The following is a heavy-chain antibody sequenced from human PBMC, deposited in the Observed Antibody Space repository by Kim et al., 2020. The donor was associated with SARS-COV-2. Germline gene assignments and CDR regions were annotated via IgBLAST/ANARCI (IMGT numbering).Heavy chain of an antibody. V-gene: IGHV4-39*01. CDR1: GGSISSSSYY. CDR3: ARRHIVVVPAAISGYYGMDV. D-gene: IGHD2-2*01. CDR2: IYYSGST. Sequence: SETLSLTCTASGGSISSSSYYWGWIRQPPGKGLEWIGSIYYSGSTYYNPSLKSRVTISVDTSKNQFSLKLSSVTAADTAVYYCARRHIVVVPAAISGYYGMDVWGQGTTVTVSS. J-gene: IGHJ6*02.